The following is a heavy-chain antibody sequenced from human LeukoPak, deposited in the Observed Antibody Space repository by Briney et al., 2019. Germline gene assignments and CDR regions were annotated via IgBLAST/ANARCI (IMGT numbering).Heavy chain of an antibody. J-gene: IGHJ4*02. Sequence: ASVKVSCKASGYTFTSYGISWVRQAPGQGLEWMGWISAYNGNTNYAQKLRGRVTMTTDTSTSTAYMELRSLRSDDTAVYYCARAYYYGSGSYYGGSDYWGQGTLVTVSS. CDR1: GYTFTSYG. CDR3: ARAYYYGSGSYYGGSDY. CDR2: ISAYNGNT. V-gene: IGHV1-18*01. D-gene: IGHD3-10*01.